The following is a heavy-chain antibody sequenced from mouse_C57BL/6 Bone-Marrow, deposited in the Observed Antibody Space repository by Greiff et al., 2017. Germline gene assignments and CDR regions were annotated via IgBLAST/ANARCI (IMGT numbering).Heavy chain of an antibody. CDR2: ISSGGSYP. D-gene: IGHD1-2*01. CDR3: ARHPLSWFAY. Sequence: EVKLMESGGDLVKPGGSLKLSCAASGFTFSSYGMSWVRQTQDKRLEWVATISSGGSYPYYPDSVKGRFTIARDNAKNTLYLQMSSLKSEDTAMYYCARHPLSWFAYWGQGTLVTVSA. CDR1: GFTFSSYG. J-gene: IGHJ3*01. V-gene: IGHV5-6*01.